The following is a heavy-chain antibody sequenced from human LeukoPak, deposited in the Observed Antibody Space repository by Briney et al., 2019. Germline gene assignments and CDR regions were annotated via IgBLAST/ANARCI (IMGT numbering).Heavy chain of an antibody. J-gene: IGHJ4*02. D-gene: IGHD5-24*01. V-gene: IGHV3-30*02. Sequence: GGSLRLSCAASGFNFNNFGMHWVRQAPGKGLEWVAIITFDGGNKYYIDSVQGRFTISRDNSKNTVYLQMDSLRPEDTAVYYCAKDKSYGSGIDHWGQGALVIVSS. CDR1: GFNFNNFG. CDR2: ITFDGGNK. CDR3: AKDKSYGSGIDH.